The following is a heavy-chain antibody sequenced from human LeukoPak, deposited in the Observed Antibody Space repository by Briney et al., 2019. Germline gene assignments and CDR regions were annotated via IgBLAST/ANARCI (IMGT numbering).Heavy chain of an antibody. Sequence: PGQSLKTPCRGSGYSFNTYWIGWVRKMPGKGLEWMGIIYPGDSDTRYSPSFQRQVSMSADKSINTAYLQWSSLKASDTAMYYCARRQGCSSTSCPPDYWGQGTLASVSS. V-gene: IGHV5-51*01. D-gene: IGHD2-2*01. CDR3: ARRQGCSSTSCPPDY. CDR1: GYSFNTYW. J-gene: IGHJ4*02. CDR2: IYPGDSDT.